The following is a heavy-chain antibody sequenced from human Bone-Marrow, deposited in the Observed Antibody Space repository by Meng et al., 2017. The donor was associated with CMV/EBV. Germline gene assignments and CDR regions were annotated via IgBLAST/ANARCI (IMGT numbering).Heavy chain of an antibody. D-gene: IGHD4-17*01. V-gene: IGHV1-69*01. Sequence: KASGGTFSSYAISWVRQAPGQGLGWMGVIIPIFGTRNYAQKFQGRVTITADESTTTAYMDLSSLRSEDTAVYYCARGWGGDQEAIDYWGQGTLVTVSS. CDR2: IIPIFGTR. CDR3: ARGWGGDQEAIDY. J-gene: IGHJ4*02. CDR1: GGTFSSYA.